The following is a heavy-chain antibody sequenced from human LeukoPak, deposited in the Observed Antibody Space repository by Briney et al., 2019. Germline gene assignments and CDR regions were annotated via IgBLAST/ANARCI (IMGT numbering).Heavy chain of an antibody. CDR2: ISSSSSYI. Sequence: GGSLRLSCAASGFTFSSYSMNWVRQAPGKGLEWVSSISSSSSYIYYADSVKGRFTISRDNAKNSLYLQMNSLRAEDTAVYYCARDGSTSSWYPNYYYYGMDVWGQGTTVTVSS. D-gene: IGHD6-13*01. V-gene: IGHV3-21*01. CDR1: GFTFSSYS. CDR3: ARDGSTSSWYPNYYYYGMDV. J-gene: IGHJ6*02.